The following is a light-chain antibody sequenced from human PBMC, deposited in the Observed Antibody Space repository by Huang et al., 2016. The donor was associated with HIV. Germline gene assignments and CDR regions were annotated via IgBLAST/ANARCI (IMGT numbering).Light chain of an antibody. V-gene: IGKV3-11*01. Sequence: EIVLTQSPATLSLSPGERATLSCRASQSVSSYFAWYQQKHGQAPRLLIYDTSNRATGIPARFSASGSGTDFPLTISSLEPDDSAVYYCQQRSSWPLTFGGGTKVEIK. CDR2: DTS. CDR3: QQRSSWPLT. J-gene: IGKJ4*01. CDR1: QSVSSY.